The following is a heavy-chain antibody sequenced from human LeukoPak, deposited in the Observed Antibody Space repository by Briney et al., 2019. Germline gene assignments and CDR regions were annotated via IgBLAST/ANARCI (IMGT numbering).Heavy chain of an antibody. V-gene: IGHV1-2*02. D-gene: IGHD2-2*01. Sequence: ASVKVSCKASGYTFTGYYMHWVRQAPGQGLEWMGWINPNSGGTNYAQKFQGRVTMTRDTSISTAYMELSRLRSDDTAVYYCARVGKGCSSTSCYYYCYYMDVWGKGTTVTVSS. J-gene: IGHJ6*03. CDR3: ARVGKGCSSTSCYYYCYYMDV. CDR2: INPNSGGT. CDR1: GYTFTGYY.